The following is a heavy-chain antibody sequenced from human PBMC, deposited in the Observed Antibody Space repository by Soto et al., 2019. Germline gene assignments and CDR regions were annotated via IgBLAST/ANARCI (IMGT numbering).Heavy chain of an antibody. J-gene: IGHJ6*02. CDR1: GGSFSGYY. D-gene: IGHD3-3*01. Sequence: QVQLQQWGAGLLKPSETLSLTCAVYGGSFSGYYWSWIRQPPGKGLGWIGEINHSGSTNYNPYLKRRVTISVDTSKNQFSLKLSSVTAADTAVYYCESDVWSGYSRVYGMDVWGQGTTVTVSS. CDR3: ESDVWSGYSRVYGMDV. V-gene: IGHV4-34*01. CDR2: INHSGST.